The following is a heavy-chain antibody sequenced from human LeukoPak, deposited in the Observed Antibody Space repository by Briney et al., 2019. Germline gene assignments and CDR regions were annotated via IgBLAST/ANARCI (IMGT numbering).Heavy chain of an antibody. Sequence: GGSLRLSCAASGFTFSSYSMNWVRQAPGKGLEWVSSISSSSSYIYYADSVKGRFTISRDNAKNSLYLQMDSLRAEDTAVYYCATDRNSGKYYDYWGQGTLVTVSS. CDR2: ISSSSSYI. D-gene: IGHD1-26*01. J-gene: IGHJ4*02. V-gene: IGHV3-21*01. CDR3: ATDRNSGKYYDY. CDR1: GFTFSSYS.